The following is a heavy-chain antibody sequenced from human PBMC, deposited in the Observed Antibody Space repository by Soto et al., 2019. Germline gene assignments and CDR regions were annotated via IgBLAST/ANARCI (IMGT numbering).Heavy chain of an antibody. CDR2: ISGSGGST. Sequence: SGFTFSSYAMSWVRQAPGKGLEWVSAISGSGGSTYYADSVKGRFTISRDNSKNTLYLQMNSLRAEDTAVYYCAKGGLLWFGEFTGFDYWGQGTLVTVSS. D-gene: IGHD3-10*01. CDR3: AKGGLLWFGEFTGFDY. V-gene: IGHV3-23*01. CDR1: GFTFSSYA. J-gene: IGHJ4*02.